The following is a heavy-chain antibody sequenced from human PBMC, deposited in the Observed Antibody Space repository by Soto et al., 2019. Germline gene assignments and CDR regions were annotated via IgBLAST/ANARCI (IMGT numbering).Heavy chain of an antibody. V-gene: IGHV3-9*01. Sequence: GGSLRLSCAASGFTFDDYAMHWVRQAPGKGLEWVSGISWNSGSIGYADSVKGRFTISRDNAKNSLYLQMNSLRAEDTALYYCAKDKVQRDYYYYYYMDVWGKGTTVTVSS. CDR1: GFTFDDYA. CDR2: ISWNSGSI. J-gene: IGHJ6*03. CDR3: AKDKVQRDYYYYYYMDV.